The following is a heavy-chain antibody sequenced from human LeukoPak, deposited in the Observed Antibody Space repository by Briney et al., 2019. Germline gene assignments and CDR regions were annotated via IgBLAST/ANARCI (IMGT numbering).Heavy chain of an antibody. V-gene: IGHV3-66*01. CDR3: ARGLYSSGWYFDY. Sequence: PGGSLRLSCAASRFTISSNYMSWVRQAPGKGPDWVSVISSGGSTYYSDSVKGRFTISRDNSKNTLYLQMNTLRAEDTAVYYCARGLYSSGWYFDYWGQGTLVTVSS. J-gene: IGHJ4*02. D-gene: IGHD6-19*01. CDR1: RFTISSNY. CDR2: ISSGGST.